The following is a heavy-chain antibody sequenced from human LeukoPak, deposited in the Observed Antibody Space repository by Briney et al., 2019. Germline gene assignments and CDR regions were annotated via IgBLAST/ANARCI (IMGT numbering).Heavy chain of an antibody. CDR3: ARASKYYYDSSGYPLDY. CDR2: ISSSSSSI. D-gene: IGHD3-22*01. Sequence: GGSLRLSCAASRFTFSSYSMIWVRQAPGKGLEWVSSISSSSSSIYYADSVKGRFTISRDSAKNSLYLQMNSLRAEDTAVYYCARASKYYYDSSGYPLDYWGQGTLITVSS. V-gene: IGHV3-21*01. J-gene: IGHJ4*02. CDR1: RFTFSSYS.